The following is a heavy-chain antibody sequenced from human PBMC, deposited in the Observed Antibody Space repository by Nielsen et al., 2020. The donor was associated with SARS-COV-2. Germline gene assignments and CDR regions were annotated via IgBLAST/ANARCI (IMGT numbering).Heavy chain of an antibody. CDR2: ISYDGSNK. D-gene: IGHD3-10*01. CDR3: AKEFGGSYGSGSYYSAREGSYYGMDV. V-gene: IGHV3-30*18. Sequence: VRQMPGKGLEWVAVISYDGSNKYYADSVKGRFTISRDNSKNTLYLQMNSLRAEDTAVYYCAKEFGGSYGSGSYYSAREGSYYGMDVWGQGTTVTVSS. J-gene: IGHJ6*02.